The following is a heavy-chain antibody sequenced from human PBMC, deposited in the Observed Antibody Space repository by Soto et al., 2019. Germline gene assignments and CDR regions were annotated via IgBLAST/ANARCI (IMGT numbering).Heavy chain of an antibody. CDR3: AGGSGWSFDS. CDR2: IKEDGSEK. D-gene: IGHD6-19*01. Sequence: PXGSLNLSRAASGVSFSNYWMHLVLQAPGKGLEWVANIKEDGSEKYYVDSVKGRFTISRDNAKNSLYLQMNSLRAEDTAVYYCAGGSGWSFDSWGPGTLVTVSS. J-gene: IGHJ4*02. V-gene: IGHV3-7*03. CDR1: GVSFSNYW.